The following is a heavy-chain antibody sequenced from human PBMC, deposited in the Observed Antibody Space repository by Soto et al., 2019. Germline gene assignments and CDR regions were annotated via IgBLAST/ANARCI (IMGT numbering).Heavy chain of an antibody. J-gene: IGHJ4*02. Sequence: GGSLRLSCAASGFTFSSYGMHWVRQAPGKGLEWVAVIWYDGSNKYYADSVKGRFTISRDNSKNTLYLQMNSLRAEDTAVYYCARGAYDSSAYGPFDYWGQGTLVTVSS. V-gene: IGHV3-33*01. CDR1: GFTFSSYG. CDR3: ARGAYDSSAYGPFDY. D-gene: IGHD3-22*01. CDR2: IWYDGSNK.